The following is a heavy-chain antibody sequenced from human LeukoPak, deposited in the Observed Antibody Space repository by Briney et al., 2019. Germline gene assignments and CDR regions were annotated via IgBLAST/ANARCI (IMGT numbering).Heavy chain of an antibody. CDR3: ARGPHLRFLEWLLPNWFDP. J-gene: IGHJ5*02. D-gene: IGHD3-3*01. CDR2: IYYSGST. CDR1: GGSISSYY. V-gene: IGHV4-59*01. Sequence: SETLSLTCTVSGGSISSYYWSWIRQPPGKGLEWIGYIYYSGSTNYSPSLKSRVTISVDTSKNQFSLKLSSVTAADTAVYYCARGPHLRFLEWLLPNWFDPWGQGTLVTVSS.